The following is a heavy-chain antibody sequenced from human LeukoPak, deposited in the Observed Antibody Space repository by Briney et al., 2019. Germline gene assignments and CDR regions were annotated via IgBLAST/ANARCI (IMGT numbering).Heavy chain of an antibody. CDR1: GFTFSSYS. V-gene: IGHV3-21*04. CDR3: AKARGYSGYGRVHYYYMDV. J-gene: IGHJ6*03. Sequence: GGSLRLSCAASGFTFSSYSMNWVRQAPGKGLEWVSSISSSSSYIYYADSVKGRFTISRDNSKNTLYLQMNSLRAEDTAVYYCAKARGYSGYGRVHYYYMDVWGKGTTVTVSS. CDR2: ISSSSSYI. D-gene: IGHD5-12*01.